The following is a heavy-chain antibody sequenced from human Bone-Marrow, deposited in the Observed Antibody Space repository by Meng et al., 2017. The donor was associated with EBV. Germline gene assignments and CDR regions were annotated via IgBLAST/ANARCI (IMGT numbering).Heavy chain of an antibody. CDR1: GFTLSDAW. V-gene: IGHV3-15*01. Sequence: EVHLVESGGDLVKPGGSLNLSCLVSGFTLSDAWMSWVRQAPGKGLEWVGRIKSKGDGGTIDYVAPVKGRFIISRDDSKNTLFLQMNSLKTEDTGVYYCATETTPTDYWGQGTLVTVSS. CDR2: IKSKGDGGTI. CDR3: ATETTPTDY. J-gene: IGHJ4*02. D-gene: IGHD1-7*01.